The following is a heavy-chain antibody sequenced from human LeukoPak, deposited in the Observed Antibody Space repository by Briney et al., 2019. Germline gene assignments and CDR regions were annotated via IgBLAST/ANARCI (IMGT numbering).Heavy chain of an antibody. V-gene: IGHV1-24*01. Sequence: ASVKVSCKVSEYTLTELSMHWVRQAPGKGLEWMGGFDPEDGETIYAQKFQGRVTMTEDTSTDTAYMELSSLRSEDTAVYYCATDSSGYYHAPYFDYWGQGTLVTVSS. CDR3: ATDSSGYYHAPYFDY. CDR1: EYTLTELS. J-gene: IGHJ4*02. CDR2: FDPEDGET. D-gene: IGHD3-22*01.